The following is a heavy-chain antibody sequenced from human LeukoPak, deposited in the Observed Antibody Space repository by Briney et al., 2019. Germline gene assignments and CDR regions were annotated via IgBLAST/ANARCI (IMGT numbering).Heavy chain of an antibody. D-gene: IGHD3-22*01. Sequence: PGRSLRLSCAASGFTFSSYAMHWVRQAPGKGLEWVAVIWYDGSNTYHADSVKGRFTISRDNSKNTLFLPMNSLRAEDTAVYYCAKGFGASSGYSADYWGQGTLVTVSS. J-gene: IGHJ4*02. CDR1: GFTFSSYA. V-gene: IGHV3-33*06. CDR2: IWYDGSNT. CDR3: AKGFGASSGYSADY.